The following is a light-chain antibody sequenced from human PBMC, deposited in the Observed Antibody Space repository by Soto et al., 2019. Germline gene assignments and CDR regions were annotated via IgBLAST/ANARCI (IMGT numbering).Light chain of an antibody. V-gene: IGKV1-5*01. Sequence: IQMTQSPSALSASVGPRVTITWRASQTITTWLAWYQQKPGKAPKLLIYDASTLESGVPSRFSGSGFGTEFSLTISSLQPDDSATYYCQQYSTYSGTFGQGTKVDIK. CDR2: DAS. CDR1: QTITTW. CDR3: QQYSTYSGT. J-gene: IGKJ1*01.